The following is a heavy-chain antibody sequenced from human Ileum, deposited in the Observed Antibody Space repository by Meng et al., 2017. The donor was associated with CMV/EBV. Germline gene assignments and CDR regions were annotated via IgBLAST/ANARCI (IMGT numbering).Heavy chain of an antibody. Sequence: LPCAVYGGSFSGYYWSWIRQPPGKGLEWIGEINHSGSTNYNPSLKSRVTISVDTSKNQFSLKLSSVTAADTAVYYCAREGGSNWFDPWGQGTLVTVSS. V-gene: IGHV4-34*01. CDR1: GGSFSGYY. CDR3: AREGGSNWFDP. D-gene: IGHD1-26*01. CDR2: INHSGST. J-gene: IGHJ5*02.